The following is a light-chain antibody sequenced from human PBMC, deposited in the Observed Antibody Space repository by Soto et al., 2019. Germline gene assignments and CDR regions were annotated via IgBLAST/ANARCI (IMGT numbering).Light chain of an antibody. V-gene: IGLV2-8*01. CDR2: EVS. Sequence: QSALTQPPSASGSPGQSVTISCTGTSSDVGGYNSVSWYQQYPGKAPKLMIYEVSKRPSGVPGRFSGSKSGNTASLTVSGLQADDEADYYCSSYAGSNDFGVFGTGTKVTVL. CDR1: SSDVGGYNS. CDR3: SSYAGSNDFGV. J-gene: IGLJ1*01.